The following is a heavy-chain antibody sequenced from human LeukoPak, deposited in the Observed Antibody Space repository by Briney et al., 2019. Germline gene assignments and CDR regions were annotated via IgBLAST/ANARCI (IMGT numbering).Heavy chain of an antibody. CDR3: ARITVGATIANFYYYHMDV. V-gene: IGHV3-64*02. D-gene: IGHD4-23*01. CDR2: IISNGGST. Sequence: PGGSLRLSCAAYGFTFSHYSMHWVRQAPGKGLEYVSAIISNGGSTHYADSVKGRFTISRDNSKNTLYLQMDSLRAEDMAVYYCARITVGATIANFYYYHMDVWGKGATVTVSS. J-gene: IGHJ6*03. CDR1: GFTFSHYS.